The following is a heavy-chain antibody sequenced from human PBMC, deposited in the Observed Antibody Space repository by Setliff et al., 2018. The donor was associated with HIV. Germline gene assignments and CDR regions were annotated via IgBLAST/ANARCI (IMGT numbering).Heavy chain of an antibody. V-gene: IGHV1-8*02. Sequence: ASVKVSCKSSGYTFTNYDINWVRQAAGQGLEWMGWMNPNSGNTGNAQKFQGRVTMTRSTSITTAYMELSSLRSEDTAVYYCARAIPDYGDYYFDYWGQGTLVTVSS. CDR3: ARAIPDYGDYYFDY. CDR2: MNPNSGNT. J-gene: IGHJ4*02. CDR1: GYTFTNYD. D-gene: IGHD4-17*01.